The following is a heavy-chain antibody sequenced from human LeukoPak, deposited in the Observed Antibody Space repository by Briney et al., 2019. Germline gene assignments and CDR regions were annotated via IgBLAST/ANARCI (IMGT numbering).Heavy chain of an antibody. CDR2: ISAYNGNT. CDR1: GYSFTDFG. CDR3: VRGVGDTTMIFFDY. J-gene: IGHJ4*02. V-gene: IGHV1-18*01. D-gene: IGHD5-18*01. Sequence: ASVKVSCKASGYSFTDFGVSWVRQAPGQGLEWMGWISAYNGNTNYAQKFQDRVTMTMDTFTSTAYMEMRSLESDDTAVYYCVRGVGDTTMIFFDYWGQGTLVTVSS.